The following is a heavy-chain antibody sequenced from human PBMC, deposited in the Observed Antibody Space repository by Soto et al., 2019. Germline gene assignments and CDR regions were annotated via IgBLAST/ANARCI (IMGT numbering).Heavy chain of an antibody. V-gene: IGHV3-74*02. J-gene: IGHJ4*02. D-gene: IGHD3-3*01. CDR2: IAGEGIST. Sequence: EVQLVESGGGLVQPGGSLRLSCAASGFTFSMYWMHWVRQAPGKGLVWVSRIAGEGISTNYADSVTGRFTASRGNAKNTVYLEMSSLRAEDPAVYYCIKDLRSGDFWGQGTLVNVSS. CDR3: IKDLRSGDF. CDR1: GFTFSMYW.